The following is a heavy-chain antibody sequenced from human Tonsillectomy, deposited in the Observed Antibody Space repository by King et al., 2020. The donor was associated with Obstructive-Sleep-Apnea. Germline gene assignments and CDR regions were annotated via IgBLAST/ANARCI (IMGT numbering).Heavy chain of an antibody. V-gene: IGHV3-33*01. CDR2: IWYDASNK. Sequence: VQLVESGGGVVQPGTSLRLSCAASGFTFSTSGMHWVRQAPGKGLEWVAVIWYDASNKYHADSVRGRFTVSRDNSKNTLYLQMDSLRAEDTAVYFCARDSEDRHDAFDIWGQGTMVTVSP. CDR3: ARDSEDRHDAFDI. CDR1: GFTFSTSG. J-gene: IGHJ3*02. D-gene: IGHD1-14*01.